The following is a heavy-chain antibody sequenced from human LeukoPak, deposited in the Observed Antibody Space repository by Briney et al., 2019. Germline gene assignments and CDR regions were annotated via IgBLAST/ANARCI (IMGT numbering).Heavy chain of an antibody. D-gene: IGHD2-15*01. CDR1: GFTFSSYG. V-gene: IGHV3-30*03. Sequence: GGSLRLSCAASGFTFSSYGMHWVRQAPGKGLEWVAVISYDGSNKYYADSVKGRFTISRDNSKNTLYLQMNSLRAEDTAVYYCALIPEGGRRPTYYFDYWGQGTLVTVSS. CDR3: ALIPEGGRRPTYYFDY. CDR2: ISYDGSNK. J-gene: IGHJ4*02.